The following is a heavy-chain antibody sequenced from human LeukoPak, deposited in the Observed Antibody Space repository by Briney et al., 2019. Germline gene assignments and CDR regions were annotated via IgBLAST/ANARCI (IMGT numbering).Heavy chain of an antibody. Sequence: ASVKVSCKVSGYTLTELSMHWVRQAPGKGLEWMGGFDPEDGETIYAQKFQGRVTMTEDTSTDTAYMELSSLRSEDTAVYYCATAIIEMDTAIFRLNLFDYWGQGTLVTVSS. CDR1: GYTLTELS. V-gene: IGHV1-24*01. CDR3: ATAIIEMDTAIFRLNLFDY. D-gene: IGHD5-18*01. CDR2: FDPEDGET. J-gene: IGHJ4*02.